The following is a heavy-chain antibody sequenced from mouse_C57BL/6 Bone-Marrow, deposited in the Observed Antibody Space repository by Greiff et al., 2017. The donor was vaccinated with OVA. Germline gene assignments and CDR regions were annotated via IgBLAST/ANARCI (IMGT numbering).Heavy chain of an antibody. CDR1: GYTFTNYY. D-gene: IGHD1-1*01. Sequence: EVQLQQPGPELVKPGASVKISCKASGYTFTNYYMNWVKQSHGKSLEWIGDINPNNGGTSYNQKFKGKATLTVDKSSSTAYMELRSLTSEDSAVYYCARSSYYYCSSAWLAYWGQGTLVTVSA. J-gene: IGHJ3*01. CDR3: ARSSYYYCSSAWLAY. V-gene: IGHV1-26*01. CDR2: INPNNGGT.